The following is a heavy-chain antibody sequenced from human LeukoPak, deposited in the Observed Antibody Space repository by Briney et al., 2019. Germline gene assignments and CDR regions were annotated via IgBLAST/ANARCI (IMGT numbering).Heavy chain of an antibody. Sequence: ETLSLTCLVSGEPISSYYWSWIRQAPGRGPEYIGNVYYNGNTNYNPSLKSRVAISVDASKNQFSLKVDSVTTADTAVYYCARGDYDFWSGTWRFDTWGQGTLVTVSS. CDR2: VYYNGNT. CDR1: GEPISSYY. D-gene: IGHD3-3*01. J-gene: IGHJ4*02. CDR3: ARGDYDFWSGTWRFDT. V-gene: IGHV4-59*01.